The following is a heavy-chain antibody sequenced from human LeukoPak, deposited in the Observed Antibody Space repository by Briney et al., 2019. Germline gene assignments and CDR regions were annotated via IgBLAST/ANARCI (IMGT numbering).Heavy chain of an antibody. Sequence: SETLSLTCTVSGGSISSYYWSWIRQPAGKGLEWIGHIYTCGSTNYNPSLKSRVTMSVDTSKNQFSLKLSSVTAADTAVYYCARGSKPGDCHDYWGQGTLVTVSS. CDR3: ARGSKPGDCHDY. J-gene: IGHJ4*02. CDR1: GGSISSYY. CDR2: IYTCGST. V-gene: IGHV4-4*07. D-gene: IGHD2-21*02.